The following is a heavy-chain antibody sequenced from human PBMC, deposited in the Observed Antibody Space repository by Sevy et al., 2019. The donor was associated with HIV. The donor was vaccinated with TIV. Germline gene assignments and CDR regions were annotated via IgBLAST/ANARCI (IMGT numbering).Heavy chain of an antibody. D-gene: IGHD3-10*01. CDR1: GGSISSYY. CDR3: AREGSRSYFDY. CDR2: IYYSGST. Sequence: SETLSLTCTVSGGSISSYYWSWIRQPPGKGLEWIGYIYYSGSTNYNPSLKSRVTISVDTSKNQFSLKLRSVTAADTAVYYCAREGSRSYFDYWGQGTLVTVSS. V-gene: IGHV4-59*01. J-gene: IGHJ4*02.